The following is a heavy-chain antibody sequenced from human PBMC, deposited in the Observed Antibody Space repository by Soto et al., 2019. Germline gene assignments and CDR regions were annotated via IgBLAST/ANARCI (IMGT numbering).Heavy chain of an antibody. CDR3: ARGGLEGLYGMDV. CDR1: GFTFSSYG. D-gene: IGHD5-12*01. CDR2: IWYDGSNK. Sequence: PGESLKISCAASGFTFSSYGMHWVRQAPGKGLEWVAVIWYDGSNKYYADSVKGRFTISRDNSKNTLYLQMNSLRAEDTAVYYCARGGLEGLYGMDVWGQGTTVTVSS. J-gene: IGHJ6*02. V-gene: IGHV3-33*01.